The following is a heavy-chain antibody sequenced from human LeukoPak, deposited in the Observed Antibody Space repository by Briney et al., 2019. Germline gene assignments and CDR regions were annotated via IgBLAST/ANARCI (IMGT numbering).Heavy chain of an antibody. J-gene: IGHJ4*02. Sequence: GGSLRLSCAASGFTFSSYAMSWVRQAPGKGLEWVSAISGNGGSTYYADSVKGRFTISRDNSKNTLYLQMNSLRAEDTAVYYCAKVDNYYGSGSHDYWGQGTLVTVSS. D-gene: IGHD3-10*01. CDR1: GFTFSSYA. CDR3: AKVDNYYGSGSHDY. CDR2: ISGNGGST. V-gene: IGHV3-23*01.